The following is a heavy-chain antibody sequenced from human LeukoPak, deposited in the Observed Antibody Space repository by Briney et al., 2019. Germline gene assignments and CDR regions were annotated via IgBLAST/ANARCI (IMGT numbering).Heavy chain of an antibody. CDR2: ISSSGSTI. V-gene: IGHV3-48*03. CDR1: GFTFSSYE. J-gene: IGHJ4*02. Sequence: PGGSLRLSCAASGFTFSSYEMNWVRQAPGKGLEWVSYISSSGSTIYYADSVKGRFTISRDNAKNSLYLQMNSLRAEDTAVYYCARDPRMSQSYYFDYWGQGTLVTVPS. CDR3: ARDPRMSQSYYFDY.